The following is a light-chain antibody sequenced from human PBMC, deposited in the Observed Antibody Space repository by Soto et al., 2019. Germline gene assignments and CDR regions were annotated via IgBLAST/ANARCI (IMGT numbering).Light chain of an antibody. J-gene: IGLJ3*02. CDR1: NSNIGSNT. CDR2: SNN. CDR3: LSWDDSLSGV. Sequence: QSVLTQPPSASGTPGQRVTISCSGSNSNIGSNTVSWYQQLPGTAPKLLIYSNNQRPSGVPDRFSGSKSGTSASLAISELQSEDEAHYYCLSWDDSLSGVFGGGTKLTVL. V-gene: IGLV1-44*01.